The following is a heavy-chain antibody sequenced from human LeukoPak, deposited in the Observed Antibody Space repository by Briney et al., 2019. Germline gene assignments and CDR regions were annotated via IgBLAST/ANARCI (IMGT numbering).Heavy chain of an antibody. CDR1: GGSISSSSYY. J-gene: IGHJ5*02. D-gene: IGHD6-19*01. Sequence: PSETLSLTCTVSGGSISSSSYYWGWIRQPPGKGLEWIGYIYHSGSTYYNPSLKSRVTISVDRSKNQFSLKLSSVTAADTAVYYCARRRAGIAVAGRNNWFDPWGQGTLVTVSS. CDR3: ARRRAGIAVAGRNNWFDP. V-gene: IGHV4-39*07. CDR2: IYHSGST.